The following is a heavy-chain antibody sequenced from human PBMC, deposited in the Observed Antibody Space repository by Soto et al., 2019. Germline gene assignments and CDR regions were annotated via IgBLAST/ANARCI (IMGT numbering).Heavy chain of an antibody. J-gene: IGHJ5*02. Sequence: QVQLQQWGAGLLKPSETLSLTCAVYGGSFSGYYWSWIRQPPGKGLEWIGEINHSGSTNYNPSLRRRVPISVGTSRTHFPLRLRSVTAADTDVYYCARALGVLLWFGAFAKLVPAWFDPWGQGTLVTVSS. V-gene: IGHV4-34*01. D-gene: IGHD3-10*01. CDR1: GGSFSGYY. CDR3: ARALGVLLWFGAFAKLVPAWFDP. CDR2: INHSGST.